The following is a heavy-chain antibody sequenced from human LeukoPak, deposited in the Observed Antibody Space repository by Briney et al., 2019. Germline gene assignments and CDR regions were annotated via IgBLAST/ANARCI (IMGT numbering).Heavy chain of an antibody. CDR3: ASAGRVSNAPFDY. V-gene: IGHV4-39*01. CDR1: GGSISSSSYY. CDR2: IYYSGST. J-gene: IGHJ4*02. Sequence: SETLSLTCTVSGGSISSSSYYWGWIRQPPGKGLEWIGSIYYSGSTYYNPSLKSRVTISVDTSKNQFSLKLSSVTAADTAVYYCASAGRVSNAPFDYWGQGTLVTVSS. D-gene: IGHD2-2*01.